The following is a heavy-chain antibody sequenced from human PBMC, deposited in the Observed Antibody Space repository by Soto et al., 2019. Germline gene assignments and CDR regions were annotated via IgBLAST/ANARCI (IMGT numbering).Heavy chain of an antibody. V-gene: IGHV3-72*01. CDR2: TKNKGNSYTT. CDR1: GFTLSDHY. CDR3: AGGGYEYRY. D-gene: IGHD5-12*01. J-gene: IGHJ4*02. Sequence: EVQVVESGGGLVQPGGSLRLSCAASGFTLSDHYMDWVRQAPGKGLEWVGRTKNKGNSYTTEYAASVKGRFTISRDDSKTSVYLHMNSLKGEDTAVYYWAGGGYEYRYWGQGTLVTVSS.